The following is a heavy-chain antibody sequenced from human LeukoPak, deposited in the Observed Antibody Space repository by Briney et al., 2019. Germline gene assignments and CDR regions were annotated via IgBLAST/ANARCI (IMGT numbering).Heavy chain of an antibody. J-gene: IGHJ5*02. V-gene: IGHV3-74*01. D-gene: IGHD3-9*01. CDR1: GFTFSTFA. Sequence: GGSPRLSCAASGFTFSTFAMIWVRQPSGKGLEWVSRINSDGSSTSYADSVKGRFTISRDNAKNTLYLQMNSLRAEDTAVYYCARGYDILFDPWGQGTLVTVSS. CDR3: ARGYDILFDP. CDR2: INSDGSST.